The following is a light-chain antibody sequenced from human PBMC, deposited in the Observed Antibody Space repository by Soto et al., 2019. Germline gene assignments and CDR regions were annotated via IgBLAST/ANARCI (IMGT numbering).Light chain of an antibody. Sequence: QPVLTQPPSVSGAPGQRVTISCTGSSSNIGAGYDVHWYQQLPGTAPKLLIYGNSNRPSGVPDRFSGSKSGTSASLAITGRQAEAVADYYCQSYDSSLSGVVFGGGTKLT. V-gene: IGLV1-40*01. CDR1: SSNIGAGYD. CDR3: QSYDSSLSGVV. J-gene: IGLJ2*01. CDR2: GNS.